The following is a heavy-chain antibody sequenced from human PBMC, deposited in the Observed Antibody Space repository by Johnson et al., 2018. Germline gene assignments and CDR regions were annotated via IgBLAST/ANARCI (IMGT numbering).Heavy chain of an antibody. J-gene: IGHJ3*02. D-gene: IGHD3-16*01. CDR1: GFAFSNYI. CDR3: ARVGGVAYTFDI. Sequence: EVQLVESGGGLVQPGGSLGLSCAASGFAFSNYIMNWVRQAPGKGLEWVSYISSGSSTILYADSVKGRFTISRDNAKKSLFLQMNSLGAEDTPVYYCARVGGVAYTFDIWGQGTMVTVSS. V-gene: IGHV3-48*01. CDR2: ISSGSSTI.